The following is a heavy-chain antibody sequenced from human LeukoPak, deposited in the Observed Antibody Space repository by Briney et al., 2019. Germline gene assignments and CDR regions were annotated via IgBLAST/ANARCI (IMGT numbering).Heavy chain of an antibody. D-gene: IGHD2-2*01. CDR1: GGTFSSYA. CDR2: IIPSFGTA. Sequence: SVRVSCKASGGTFSSYAISWVRQAPRQGLEWMGGIIPSFGTANYAQKFQGRVTITADESTSTAYMELSSLRSEDTAVYYCAREPFLGYCSSTSCRYGMDVWGQGTTVTVSS. CDR3: AREPFLGYCSSTSCRYGMDV. V-gene: IGHV1-69*13. J-gene: IGHJ6*02.